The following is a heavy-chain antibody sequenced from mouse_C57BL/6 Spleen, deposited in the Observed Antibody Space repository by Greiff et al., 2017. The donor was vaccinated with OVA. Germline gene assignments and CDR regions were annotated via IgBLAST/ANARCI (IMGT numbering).Heavy chain of an antibody. D-gene: IGHD2-4*01. CDR2: INPNNGGT. J-gene: IGHJ4*01. V-gene: IGHV1-18*01. CDR3: AKDYDFGRDAMDY. Sequence: VQLQQSGPELVKPGASVKIPCKASGYTFTDYNMDWVKQSHGKSLEWIGDINPNNGGTIYNEKFKGKATLTVDKSSSTAYMELRSLTSEDTAVYYCAKDYDFGRDAMDYWSQGTSVTVSS. CDR1: GYTFTDYN.